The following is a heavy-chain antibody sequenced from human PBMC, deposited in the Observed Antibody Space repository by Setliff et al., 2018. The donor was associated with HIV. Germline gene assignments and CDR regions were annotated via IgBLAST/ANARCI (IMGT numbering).Heavy chain of an antibody. CDR1: GFSFSSNW. J-gene: IGHJ4*02. CDR3: ARNDILTGYAFDY. Sequence: GGSLRLSCAGSGFSFSSNWIHWVRQTAGKGLLWVSRISPDGSSTMYADSVKGRFTISRDNAKNTLYMQMNSPRAEDTAVYYCARNDILTGYAFDYWGQGTLVTVSS. D-gene: IGHD3-9*01. V-gene: IGHV3-74*03. CDR2: ISPDGSST.